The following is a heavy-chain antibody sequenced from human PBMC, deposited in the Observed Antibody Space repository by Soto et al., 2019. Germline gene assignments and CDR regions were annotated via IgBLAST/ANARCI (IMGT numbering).Heavy chain of an antibody. V-gene: IGHV3-74*01. D-gene: IGHD3-10*01. Sequence: GGSLRLSCEASGFTFSSYWMYWVRQAPGKGLVWVSRISSDGISTNYADSVKGRITISRDNAKNTLYLQMNSLRAEDTAVYYCARGRPGVYFDYWGQGALVTVSS. CDR1: GFTFSSYW. CDR2: ISSDGIST. J-gene: IGHJ4*02. CDR3: ARGRPGVYFDY.